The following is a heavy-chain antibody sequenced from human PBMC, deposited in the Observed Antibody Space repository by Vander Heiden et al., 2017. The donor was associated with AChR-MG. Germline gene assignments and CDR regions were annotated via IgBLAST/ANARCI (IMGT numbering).Heavy chain of an antibody. Sequence: QVQLQESGPGLVKPSETLSLTCAVSGYSTSSGYYWGWIRQPPGKGLEWIGSIYHSGSTYYNPSLKSRVTISVDTSKNQFSLKLSSVTAADTAVYYCASARSSGRVVNNWFDPWGQGTLVTVSS. CDR1: GYSTSSGYY. CDR3: ASARSSGRVVNNWFDP. J-gene: IGHJ5*02. D-gene: IGHD3-3*01. CDR2: IYHSGST. V-gene: IGHV4-38-2*01.